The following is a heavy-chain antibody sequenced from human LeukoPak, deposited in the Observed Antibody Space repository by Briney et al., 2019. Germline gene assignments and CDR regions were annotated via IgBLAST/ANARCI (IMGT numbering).Heavy chain of an antibody. J-gene: IGHJ4*02. CDR3: AKHLTGGSYPMDF. CDR1: GASITDYY. CDR2: IKYNEKT. V-gene: IGHV4-59*08. Sequence: SETLSLTCTVSGASITDYYWTWMRKPPGKTREYIAYIKYNEKTYYNPSLNGRVTLSVDTFRNQFSLRLTSVTAADTAVYYCAKHLTGGSYPMDFWGQGALVTVSS. D-gene: IGHD3-16*01.